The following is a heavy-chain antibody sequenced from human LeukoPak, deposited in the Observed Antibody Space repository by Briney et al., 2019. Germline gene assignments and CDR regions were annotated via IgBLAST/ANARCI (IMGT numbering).Heavy chain of an antibody. CDR1: GGTFSSYA. V-gene: IGHV1-69*13. D-gene: IGHD2-2*01. CDR3: AIPRGCSSTSCSIYYFDY. CDR2: IITIFGTA. J-gene: IGHJ4*02. Sequence: SVKVSCKASGGTFSSYAISWVRQAPGQGLEWMGGIITIFGTANYAQKFQGRVTITADESTSTAYMELSSLRSEDTAVYYCAIPRGCSSTSCSIYYFDYWGQGTLVTVSS.